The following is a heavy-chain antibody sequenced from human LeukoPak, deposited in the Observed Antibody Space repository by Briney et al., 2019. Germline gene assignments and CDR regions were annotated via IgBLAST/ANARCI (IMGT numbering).Heavy chain of an antibody. D-gene: IGHD3-22*01. CDR1: GGSFSGYY. Sequence: KPSETLSLTCAVYGGSFSGYYWSWIRQPPGKGLEWIGYIYYSGSTNYNPSLKSRVTISVDTSKNQFSLKLSSVTAADTAVYYCARDRRVGYYDSSGYYPDAFDIWGQGTMVTVSS. J-gene: IGHJ3*02. CDR3: ARDRRVGYYDSSGYYPDAFDI. CDR2: IYYSGST. V-gene: IGHV4-59*01.